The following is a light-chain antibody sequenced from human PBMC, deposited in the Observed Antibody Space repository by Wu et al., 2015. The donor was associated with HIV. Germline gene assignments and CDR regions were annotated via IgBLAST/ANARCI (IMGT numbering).Light chain of an antibody. CDR3: QQYYYWPT. V-gene: IGKV3-15*01. Sequence: EIVMTQSPATLSVSPGERATLSCRASQSVSNNLAWYQQRPGHSPRLLISGASTRAAGVVDRFTGSGSGTAFTLTINSLEPEDIAVYFYQQYYYWPTFGGGTKVEIK. J-gene: IGKJ4*01. CDR1: QSVSNN. CDR2: GAS.